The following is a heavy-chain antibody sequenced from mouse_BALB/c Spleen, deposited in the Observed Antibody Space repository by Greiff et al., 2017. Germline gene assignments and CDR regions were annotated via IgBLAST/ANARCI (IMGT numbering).Heavy chain of an antibody. CDR2: INPSNGRT. CDR1: GYTFTSYW. Sequence: QVQLQQSGAELVKPGASVKLSCKASGYTFTSYWMHWVKQRPGQGLEWIGEINPSNGRTNYNEKFKSKATLTVDKSSSTAYMQLSSLTSEDSAVYYCARYYFDYWGQGTTLTVSS. V-gene: IGHV1S81*02. CDR3: ARYYFDY. J-gene: IGHJ2*01.